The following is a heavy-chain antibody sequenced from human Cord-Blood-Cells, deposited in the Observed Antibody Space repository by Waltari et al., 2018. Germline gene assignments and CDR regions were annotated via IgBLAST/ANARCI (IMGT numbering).Heavy chain of an antibody. CDR1: GGSFSGYY. CDR2: INHSGST. Sequence: QVQLQQWGAGLLKPSETLSLTCAVYGGSFSGYYWSWIRQPPGKGLEWIGEINHSGSTNYNPSLKSRVTISVDTSKNQFSLKLSSVTAADTAVYYCARVPLTNPAVGATDYWGQGTLVTVSS. V-gene: IGHV4-34*01. CDR3: ARVPLTNPAVGATDY. J-gene: IGHJ4*02. D-gene: IGHD1-26*01.